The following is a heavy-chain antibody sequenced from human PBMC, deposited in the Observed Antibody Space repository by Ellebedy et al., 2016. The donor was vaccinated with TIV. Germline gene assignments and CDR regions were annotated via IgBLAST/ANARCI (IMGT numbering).Heavy chain of an antibody. CDR3: ARVRGGTLRIDY. D-gene: IGHD2-15*01. CDR1: GGSFSSYY. V-gene: IGHV4-59*01. CDR2: IYYSGST. J-gene: IGHJ4*02. Sequence: SETLSLTCAVYGGSFSSYYWGWIRQPPGKGLEWIGSIYYSGSTNYNPSLKSRVTISVDTSKNQFSLKLSSVTAADTAVYYCARVRGGTLRIDYWGQGTLVTVSS.